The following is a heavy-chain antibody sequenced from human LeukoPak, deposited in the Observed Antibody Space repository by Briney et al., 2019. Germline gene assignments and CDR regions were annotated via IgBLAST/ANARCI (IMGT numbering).Heavy chain of an antibody. CDR1: GFTFSTFA. V-gene: IGHV3-23*01. D-gene: IGHD6-6*01. Sequence: GGSLRLSCVASGFTFSTFAMIWVRQPPGKGLEWVSSIFPSGGEIHYADSVRGRFTISRDNSKSTLSLQMNSLRVEDTAIYYCAKASSIASTTYYFDYWGQGTLVTVSS. CDR2: IFPSGGEI. J-gene: IGHJ4*02. CDR3: AKASSIASTTYYFDY.